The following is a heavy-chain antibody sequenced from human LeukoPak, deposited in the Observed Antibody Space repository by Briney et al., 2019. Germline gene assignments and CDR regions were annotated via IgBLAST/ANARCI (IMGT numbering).Heavy chain of an antibody. D-gene: IGHD3-9*01. V-gene: IGHV3-48*03. J-gene: IGHJ4*02. CDR1: GFTFSSYE. Sequence: GGSLRLSCAVSGFTFSSYEMNWVRQAPGKGLEWVSYISSSGSTIYYADSVKGRFTISRDNAKNSLYLQMNSLRAEDTAVYYCAIVLRYFDWLYPYDYWGQGTLVTVSS. CDR3: AIVLRYFDWLYPYDY. CDR2: ISSSGSTI.